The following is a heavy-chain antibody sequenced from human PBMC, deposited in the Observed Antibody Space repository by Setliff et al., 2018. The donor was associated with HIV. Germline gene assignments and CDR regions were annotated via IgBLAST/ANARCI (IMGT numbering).Heavy chain of an antibody. D-gene: IGHD3-16*01. V-gene: IGHV3-48*03. Sequence: GGSLRLSCAASGLIFSSYEMNWVRQAPGKGLEWISFIGGHGSIIHYADSVKGRFTISKDNARNSVYLQMHSLRVEDTAVYYCAAVPWGHSSLIIDHWGQGTPVTVSS. CDR2: IGGHGSII. CDR3: AAVPWGHSSLIIDH. J-gene: IGHJ4*02. CDR1: GLIFSSYE.